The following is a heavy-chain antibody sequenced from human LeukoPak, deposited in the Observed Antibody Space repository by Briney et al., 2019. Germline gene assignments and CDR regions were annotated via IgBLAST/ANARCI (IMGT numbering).Heavy chain of an antibody. CDR3: AKDPRSQLWYRRDFNHFYMDV. V-gene: IGHV3-30*02. D-gene: IGHD5-24*01. CDR2: VRYDGGNK. Sequence: GGPLTLSCAAWGFTYSSYGNYGMHWVRQAPGKGLAWVAFVRYDGGNKYYRDSVQGRFTISRDNYKNTLYLQMNSLTLEDTAVYYCAKDPRSQLWYRRDFNHFYMDVWGKGTTVIVSS. J-gene: IGHJ6*03. CDR1: GFTYSSYGNYG.